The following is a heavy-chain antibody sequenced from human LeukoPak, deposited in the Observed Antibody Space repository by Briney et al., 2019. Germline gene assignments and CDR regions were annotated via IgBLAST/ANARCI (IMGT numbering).Heavy chain of an antibody. CDR3: ARVARWFGELINAFDI. CDR2: IYTSGST. V-gene: IGHV4-4*07. J-gene: IGHJ3*02. CDR1: GGSISSYY. Sequence: SETLSLTCTVSGGSISSYYWSWIRQPAGKGLEWIGRIYTSGSTNYNPSLKSRVTMSVDTSKNQFSLKLSSVTAADTAVYYCARVARWFGELINAFDIWGQGTMVTVSS. D-gene: IGHD3-10*01.